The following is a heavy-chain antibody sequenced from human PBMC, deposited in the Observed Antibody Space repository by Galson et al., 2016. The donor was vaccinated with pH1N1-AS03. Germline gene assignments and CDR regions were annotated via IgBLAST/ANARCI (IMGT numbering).Heavy chain of an antibody. CDR1: GFAFRSSW. CDR3: ARGSMAAPNLLDC. V-gene: IGHV3-74*01. CDR2: IKGDGTET. D-gene: IGHD2-2*01. Sequence: SLRLSCAASGFAFRSSWMHWVRQEPGKGLVWVSRIKGDGTETIYADPVKGRFTISRDNSKNTLYLQMDSLRGEDTGVYYCARGSMAAPNLLDCWGQGTLVIVTS. J-gene: IGHJ4*02.